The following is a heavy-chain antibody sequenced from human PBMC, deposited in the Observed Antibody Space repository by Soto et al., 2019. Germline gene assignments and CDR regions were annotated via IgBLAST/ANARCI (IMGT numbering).Heavy chain of an antibody. CDR2: IYYSGST. CDR1: GGSISSGGYY. J-gene: IGHJ5*02. V-gene: IGHV4-31*03. CDR3: ARGVVVVPAAMSYWFDP. D-gene: IGHD2-2*01. Sequence: PSETLSLTCTVSGGSISSGGYYWSWIRQHPGKGLEWIGYIYYSGSTYYNPSLKSRVTISVATSKNQFSLKLSSVTAADTAVYYCARGVVVVPAAMSYWFDPWGQGTLVTVSS.